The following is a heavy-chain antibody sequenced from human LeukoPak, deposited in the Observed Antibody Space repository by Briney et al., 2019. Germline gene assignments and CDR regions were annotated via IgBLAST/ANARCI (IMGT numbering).Heavy chain of an antibody. Sequence: GGSLRLSCAASGFTFSTYTMNWIRQAPGKGLEWVSYISSSGSTIYYADSVKGRFTISRDNSKNSVYLQMSSLRVEDTAVYYCAREIAVDYWGQGTLVTVSS. CDR3: AREIAVDY. CDR2: ISSSGSTI. D-gene: IGHD4-17*01. CDR1: GFTFSTYT. V-gene: IGHV3-48*01. J-gene: IGHJ4*02.